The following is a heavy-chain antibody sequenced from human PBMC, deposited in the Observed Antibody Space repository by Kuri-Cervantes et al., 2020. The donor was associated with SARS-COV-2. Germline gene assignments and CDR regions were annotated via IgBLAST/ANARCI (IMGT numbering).Heavy chain of an antibody. V-gene: IGHV4-38-2*02. Sequence: SETLSLTCTVSGYSISSGYYWGWIRQPPGKGLEWIGSIYHSGSTYYNPSLKSRVTISVDTSKNQFSLKLSSVTAADTAVYYCAAVTCSSTSCYDAFDIWGQGTMVTVSS. D-gene: IGHD2-2*01. CDR1: GYSISSGYY. CDR3: AAVTCSSTSCYDAFDI. J-gene: IGHJ3*02. CDR2: IYHSGST.